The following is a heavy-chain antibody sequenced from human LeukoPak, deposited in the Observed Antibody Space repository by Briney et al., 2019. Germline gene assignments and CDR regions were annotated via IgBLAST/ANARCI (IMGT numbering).Heavy chain of an antibody. CDR1: GYTFTSNY. J-gene: IGHJ4*02. Sequence: ASVKVSCKAFGYTFTSNYMHWVRQAPGQGPEWMGVISPSGGSTTYAQKFQGRVTMTRDMSTSTVYMELSSLRSEDTAVYYCARDSFGKVRGVMDYWGQGTLVTVSS. V-gene: IGHV1-46*01. D-gene: IGHD3-10*01. CDR3: ARDSFGKVRGVMDY. CDR2: ISPSGGST.